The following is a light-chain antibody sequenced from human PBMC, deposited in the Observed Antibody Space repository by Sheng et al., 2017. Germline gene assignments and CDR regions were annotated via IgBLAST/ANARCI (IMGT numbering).Light chain of an antibody. CDR3: QQANSFPLT. J-gene: IGKJ2*01. CDR2: AAS. V-gene: IGKV1-12*01. Sequence: DIQMTQSPSSVSASVGDRVTITCRASQGISSLLAWYQQKPGMAPKLLIFAASILQRGVPSRFSGSGSGADFSLTISSLQPEDFATYYCQQANSFPLTFGQGTKLEIK. CDR1: QGISSL.